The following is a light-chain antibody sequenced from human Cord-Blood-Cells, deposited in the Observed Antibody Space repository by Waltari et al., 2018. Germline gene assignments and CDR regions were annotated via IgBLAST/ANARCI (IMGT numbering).Light chain of an antibody. CDR3: QQYYSTPRT. V-gene: IGKV4-1*01. Sequence: DIVMTQSPDSLAVSLGERATINCKSSQSVLYSSNNKNYLAWYQQKPGQPPKLLIYWASTRESGVPDRFRGSGSGTDFTLTISSLQAEDVAVYYCQQYYSTPRTFGQGP. CDR2: WAS. CDR1: QSVLYSSNNKNY. J-gene: IGKJ1*01.